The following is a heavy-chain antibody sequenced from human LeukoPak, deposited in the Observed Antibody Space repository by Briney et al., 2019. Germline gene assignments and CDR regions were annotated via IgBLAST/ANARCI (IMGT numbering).Heavy chain of an antibody. CDR3: AREVVPAAIQKSDYFDY. CDR2: IYYTGRT. J-gene: IGHJ4*02. Sequence: KPSQTLSLTCIVSGGSISSGDFHWSWVRQPPGKGLEWIGYIYYTGRTYYNPSLKSRVTISVDTSRNQFSLKLSSVTAADTAVYYCAREVVPAAIQKSDYFDYWGQGTLVTVSS. V-gene: IGHV4-30-4*01. CDR1: GGSISSGDFH. D-gene: IGHD2-2*02.